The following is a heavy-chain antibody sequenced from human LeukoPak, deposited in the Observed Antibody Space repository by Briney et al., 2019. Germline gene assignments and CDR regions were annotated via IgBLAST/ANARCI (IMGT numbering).Heavy chain of an antibody. J-gene: IGHJ4*02. V-gene: IGHV4-61*02. D-gene: IGHD6-13*01. Sequence: SETLSLTCTVSGGFISSGSYYWSWIRQPAGKGLECIGRIYTSGSTNYNPSLKSRVTISVDTSKNQFSLKPSSVTAADTAVYYCARDSSSLLAAEAIFDYWGQGTLVTVSS. CDR1: GGFISSGSYY. CDR3: ARDSSSLLAAEAIFDY. CDR2: IYTSGST.